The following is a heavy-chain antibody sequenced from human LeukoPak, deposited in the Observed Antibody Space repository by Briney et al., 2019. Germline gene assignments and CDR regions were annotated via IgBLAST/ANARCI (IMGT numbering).Heavy chain of an antibody. CDR2: IYYSGST. CDR3: ARQNLRFLEWLPTHYYYYMDV. V-gene: IGHV4-39*01. CDR1: GGSISSSSYY. D-gene: IGHD3-3*01. Sequence: PSETLSLTCSVSGGSISSSSYYWGWIRQPPGKGLEWIGSIYYSGSTYYNPSLKSRVTISVDTSKNQFSLKLSSVTAADTAVYYCARQNLRFLEWLPTHYYYYMDVWGKGTTVTVSS. J-gene: IGHJ6*03.